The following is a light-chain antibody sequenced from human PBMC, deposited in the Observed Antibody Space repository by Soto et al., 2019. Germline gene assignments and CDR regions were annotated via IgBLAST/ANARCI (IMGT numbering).Light chain of an antibody. J-gene: IGLJ1*01. CDR3: CSYTTSNTRQIV. CDR1: SSDVCVYNY. V-gene: IGLV2-14*03. CDR2: DIS. Sequence: QSLLTQPASLSGPPGQSLTISCTGTSSDVCVYNYVPWYQHHPGKAPKLMIYDISNRPSGVSNRFSGSKSGNTASLTISGLQPEDEADYYCCSYTTSNTRQIVFGTGTKVTV.